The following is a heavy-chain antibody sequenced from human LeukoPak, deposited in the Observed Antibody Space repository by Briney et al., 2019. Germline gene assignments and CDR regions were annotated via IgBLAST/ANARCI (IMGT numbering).Heavy chain of an antibody. D-gene: IGHD3-16*01. Sequence: SVKVSCKASGGTFSSYAISWVRQAPGQGLEWMGGIIPIFGTANYAQKFQGRVTITTDESTSTAYMELSSLRSGDTAVYYCARAPLGEKLATGAFDIWGQGTMVTVSS. V-gene: IGHV1-69*05. CDR1: GGTFSSYA. CDR3: ARAPLGEKLATGAFDI. J-gene: IGHJ3*02. CDR2: IIPIFGTA.